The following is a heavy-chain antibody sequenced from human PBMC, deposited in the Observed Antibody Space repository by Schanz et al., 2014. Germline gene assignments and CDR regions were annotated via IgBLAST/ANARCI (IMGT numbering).Heavy chain of an antibody. Sequence: EVHLVESGGGLVQPGGSLRLSCAASGITFSSHSFNWVRQAPGKGLEWISYITYNGGTIYYADSVKGRFTMSRDNAKNSVFLQMNSLRAEDTAVYYCARKVVATIGGYYDNWGQGTLVTVSS. CDR1: GITFSSHS. CDR2: ITYNGGTI. D-gene: IGHD5-12*01. V-gene: IGHV3-48*01. J-gene: IGHJ4*02. CDR3: ARKVVATIGGYYDN.